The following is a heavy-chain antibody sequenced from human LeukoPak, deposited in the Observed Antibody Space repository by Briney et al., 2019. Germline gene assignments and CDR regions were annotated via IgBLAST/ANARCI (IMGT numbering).Heavy chain of an antibody. Sequence: ASVKVSCKVSGYTLTELSMHWVRQAPGKGLEWMGGFDPEDGETIYAQKFQGRVTMTEDTSTDTAYMELSSLRSEDTAVYYCARAGGGRYCSGGSCYGYWGQGTLVTVSS. CDR2: FDPEDGET. CDR1: GYTLTELS. V-gene: IGHV1-24*01. CDR3: ARAGGGRYCSGGSCYGY. D-gene: IGHD2-15*01. J-gene: IGHJ4*02.